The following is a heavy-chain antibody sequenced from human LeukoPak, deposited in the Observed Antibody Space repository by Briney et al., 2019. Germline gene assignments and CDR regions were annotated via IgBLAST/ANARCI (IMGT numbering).Heavy chain of an antibody. Sequence: SQTLSLTCAISGDSVSSNTGIWNWVRQPPSRGLEWLGRTYYRSKWFIDYALSVKGRMTINPDTSKNQFSLQLNSVTPEDTAVYYCARDKVLNGFDIWGQGTMVTVSS. J-gene: IGHJ3*02. V-gene: IGHV6-1*01. CDR1: GDSVSSNTGI. CDR2: TYYRSKWFI. CDR3: ARDKVLNGFDI. D-gene: IGHD2-8*02.